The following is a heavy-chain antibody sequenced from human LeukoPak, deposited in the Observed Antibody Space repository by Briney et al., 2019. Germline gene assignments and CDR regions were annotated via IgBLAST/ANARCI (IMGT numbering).Heavy chain of an antibody. CDR3: ARFGSYFEY. V-gene: IGHV4-59*01. CDR1: GGSINYYY. J-gene: IGHJ4*02. D-gene: IGHD3-10*01. Sequence: SETLSLTCTVSGGSINYYYWSWIRQPPGKGLEWIGYVYYSGSTNYNPSLKSRVTISEDTSKNQFSLKLNSVTAADTAVYYCARFGSYFEYWGRGTRVTVSS. CDR2: VYYSGST.